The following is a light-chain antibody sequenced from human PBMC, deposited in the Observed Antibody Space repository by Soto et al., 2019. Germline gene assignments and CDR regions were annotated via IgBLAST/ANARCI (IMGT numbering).Light chain of an antibody. V-gene: IGKV3-15*01. CDR1: QSVSNN. CDR3: QQYNIWPPWT. Sequence: ILMTQSPATLSVSPGERATLSCRASQSVSNNLAWYQQKPGQAPRLLIYDASTRATGIPARFSGSGSGTEFTLTISGLHSEDFAVDYCQQYNIWPPWTFGQGTKVEVK. J-gene: IGKJ1*01. CDR2: DAS.